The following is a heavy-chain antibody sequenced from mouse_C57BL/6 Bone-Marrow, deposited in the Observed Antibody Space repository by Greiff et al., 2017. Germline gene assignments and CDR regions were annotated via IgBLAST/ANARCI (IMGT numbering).Heavy chain of an antibody. Sequence: VQLQQSGPGLVQPSQSLSITCTVSGFSLTSYGVHWVRQSPGKGLEWLGVIWSGGSTDYNAAFISRLSISKDNSKSQVFFKMNSLQADDTAIYYCARTDYGSSFDVWGTGTTVTVSS. CDR3: ARTDYGSSFDV. V-gene: IGHV2-2*01. CDR2: IWSGGST. D-gene: IGHD1-1*01. CDR1: GFSLTSYG. J-gene: IGHJ1*03.